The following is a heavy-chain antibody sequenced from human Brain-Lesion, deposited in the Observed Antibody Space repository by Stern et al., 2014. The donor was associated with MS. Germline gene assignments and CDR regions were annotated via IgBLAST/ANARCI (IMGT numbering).Heavy chain of an antibody. CDR2: IYYRGST. CDR1: GGSISSSSYY. CDR3: AKLWLGELPESPFDY. J-gene: IGHJ4*02. D-gene: IGHD3-10*01. Sequence: QVQLVQSGPGLVKPSETLSLTCTVSGGSISSSSYYWGWIRQPPGKGLEWIGSIYYRGSTYYNPSLKSRVTISMDKSKNQFSPRLSSVTAADTAVYFCAKLWLGELPESPFDYWGQGTLVTVSS. V-gene: IGHV4-39*01.